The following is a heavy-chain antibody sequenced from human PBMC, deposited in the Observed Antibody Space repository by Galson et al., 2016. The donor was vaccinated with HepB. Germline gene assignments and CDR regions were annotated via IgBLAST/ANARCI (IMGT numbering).Heavy chain of an antibody. J-gene: IGHJ2*01. V-gene: IGHV2-5*02. CDR3: AHTGPPRTDDDYRPWSFDL. CDR2: VYWDDHK. Sequence: PALVKPTQTLKLTCTFSGFSLSTRGVGVGWIRQPPGKALEWFALVYWDDHKRYSPSLRSRLTITKDTSKNQVVLTMTNMDPVDTATYYCAHTGPPRTDDDYRPWSFDLWGRGTLVTVSS. D-gene: IGHD4-17*01. CDR1: GFSLSTRGVG.